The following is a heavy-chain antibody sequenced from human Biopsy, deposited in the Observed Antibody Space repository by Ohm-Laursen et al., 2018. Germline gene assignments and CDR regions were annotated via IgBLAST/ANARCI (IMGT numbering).Heavy chain of an antibody. CDR3: ARVGVGAPSIDYFDS. V-gene: IGHV4-59*01. Sequence: SETLSLTCTVSGGSLYNFFWSWIRQPPGKGLEWIGYIHYSGSTNYNPSLKSRVTISVDRSKNHFSLELSSVTASDTAVYYCARVGVGAPSIDYFDSWGQGALVTVSS. CDR2: IHYSGST. CDR1: GGSLYNFF. J-gene: IGHJ4*02. D-gene: IGHD1-26*01.